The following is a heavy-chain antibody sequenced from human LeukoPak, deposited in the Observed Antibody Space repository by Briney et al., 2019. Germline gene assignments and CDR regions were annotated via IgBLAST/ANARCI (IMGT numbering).Heavy chain of an antibody. V-gene: IGHV3-21*01. J-gene: IGHJ4*02. Sequence: GGSLRLSCVTSGFTFSRYSMRWVRQAPGKGLEWVSSIYFTGNYISYADSVKGRFTISRDNAKNSLYLQMNSLRAEDTAVYYCARGFNTVGSFDYWGQGTLVTVSS. D-gene: IGHD1-26*01. CDR3: ARGFNTVGSFDY. CDR1: GFTFSRYS. CDR2: IYFTGNYI.